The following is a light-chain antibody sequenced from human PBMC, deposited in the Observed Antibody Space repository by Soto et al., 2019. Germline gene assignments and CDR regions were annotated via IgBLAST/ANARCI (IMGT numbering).Light chain of an antibody. CDR3: SSYANTNNFV. V-gene: IGLV2-8*01. CDR2: EVT. J-gene: IGLJ1*01. CDR1: SSDVGAYDY. Sequence: QSVLTQPPSASGSPGQSVTISCTGTSSDVGAYDYVSWYQQHPGEAPKLMIYEVTKRPSGVPDRFSGSKSGNTASLTVSGLQADDEADYYCSSYANTNNFVFGTGTKVTVL.